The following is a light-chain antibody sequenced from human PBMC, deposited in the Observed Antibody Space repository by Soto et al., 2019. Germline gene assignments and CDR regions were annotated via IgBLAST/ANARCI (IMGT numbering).Light chain of an antibody. CDR2: GVN. J-gene: IGLJ1*01. Sequence: QSVLTQPASVSGSPGQSITVSCTGSSSDFGDDKYVSWYQQQPGKGPNLLIYGVNSRPSGISNRFSGSKSGTSASLAISGLQSEDEADYICAAWDDSLNGYVFGLGTKVTVL. CDR1: SSDFGDDKY. V-gene: IGLV2-14*01. CDR3: AAWDDSLNGYV.